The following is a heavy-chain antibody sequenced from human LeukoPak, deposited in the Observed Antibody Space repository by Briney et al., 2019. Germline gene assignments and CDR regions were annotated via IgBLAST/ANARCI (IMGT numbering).Heavy chain of an antibody. CDR3: AKQWATARPSFDY. CDR1: GFTSSSYG. D-gene: IGHD6-6*01. CDR2: IRYDGSNK. J-gene: IGHJ4*02. V-gene: IGHV3-30*02. Sequence: PGGSLRLSCAASGFTSSSYGMHWVRQAPGKGLEWVAFIRYDGSNKYYADSVKGRFTISRDNSKNTLYLQMNSLRAEDTAVYYCAKQWATARPSFDYWGQGTLVTVSS.